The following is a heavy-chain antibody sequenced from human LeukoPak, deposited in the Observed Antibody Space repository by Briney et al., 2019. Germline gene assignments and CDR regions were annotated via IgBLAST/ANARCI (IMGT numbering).Heavy chain of an antibody. Sequence: SETLSLTCTVSGGSISSGDYYWSWIRQPPGKGLEWIGYIYYSGSIYYNPSLKSRVTISVDTSKNQFSLKLSSVTAADTAVYYCARGDIVVVPAARIWFDPWGQGTLVTVSS. CDR3: ARGDIVVVPAARIWFDP. CDR2: IYYSGSI. D-gene: IGHD2-2*01. J-gene: IGHJ5*02. CDR1: GGSISSGDYY. V-gene: IGHV4-30-4*01.